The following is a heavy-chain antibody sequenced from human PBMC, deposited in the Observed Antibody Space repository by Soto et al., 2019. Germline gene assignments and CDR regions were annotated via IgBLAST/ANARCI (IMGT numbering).Heavy chain of an antibody. J-gene: IGHJ4*02. Sequence: GGSLRLSCAASGFTFSSYAMSWVRQAPGKGLEWVSAISGSGGSTYYADSVKGRFTISRDNSKNTLYLQMNSLRAEDTAVYYCAKLESDSSSWYYFDYWGQGTLVTVSS. CDR3: AKLESDSSSWYYFDY. CDR2: ISGSGGST. CDR1: GFTFSSYA. V-gene: IGHV3-23*01. D-gene: IGHD6-13*01.